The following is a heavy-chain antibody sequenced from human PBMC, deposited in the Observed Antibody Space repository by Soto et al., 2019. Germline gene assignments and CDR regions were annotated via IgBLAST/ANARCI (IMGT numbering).Heavy chain of an antibody. CDR2: IYYSGST. CDR3: ARVWGXTDSSGYRTYYYYGMDV. V-gene: IGHV4-61*01. D-gene: IGHD3-22*01. J-gene: IGHJ6*02. CDR1: GGSVRSGSYY. Sequence: SETLSLTCTVCGGSVRSGSYYWSWIRQPPGKGLEWIGYIYYSGSTNYNPSLKSRVTIPVDTSKNQFSLKLSSVTAADTAVYYCARVWGXTDSSGYRTYYYYGMDVWGQGTTVIVTS.